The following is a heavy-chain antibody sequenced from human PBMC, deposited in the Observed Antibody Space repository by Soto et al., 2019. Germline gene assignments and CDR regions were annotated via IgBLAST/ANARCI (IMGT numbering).Heavy chain of an antibody. Sequence: GGSLRLSCAASGFIYKYFAMSWFRQAPGKGLEWVSTIASSDDITYSADSARGRFTISRDNSANTLFLQMSSLRAEDTAVYYRARDLVKWYDFPYGMDVWGQGTTVTVSS. D-gene: IGHD3-3*01. V-gene: IGHV3-23*01. CDR3: ARDLVKWYDFPYGMDV. CDR1: GFIYKYFA. J-gene: IGHJ6*02. CDR2: IASSDDIT.